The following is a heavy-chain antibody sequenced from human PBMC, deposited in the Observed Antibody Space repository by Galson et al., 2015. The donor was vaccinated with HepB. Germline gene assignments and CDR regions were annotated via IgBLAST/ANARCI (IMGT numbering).Heavy chain of an antibody. CDR2: ISYDGSNK. J-gene: IGHJ5*02. Sequence: SLRLSCAASGFTFSSYGMHWVRQAPGKGLEWVAVISYDGSNKYYADSVKGRFTISRDNSKNTLYLQMNSLRAEDTAVYYCAKDRWSVTYYDFWSGHYRPAQWFDPWGQGTLVTVSS. V-gene: IGHV3-30*18. CDR1: GFTFSSYG. D-gene: IGHD3-3*01. CDR3: AKDRWSVTYYDFWSGHYRPAQWFDP.